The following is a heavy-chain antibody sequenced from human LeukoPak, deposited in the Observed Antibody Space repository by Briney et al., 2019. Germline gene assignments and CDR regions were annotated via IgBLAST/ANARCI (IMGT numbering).Heavy chain of an antibody. V-gene: IGHV3-7*01. CDR2: INPDGNKK. D-gene: IGHD5-24*01. Sequence: GGSLRLSCAVSGLTFSSSWMDWVRQAPGKGLEWVASINPDGNKKYSADSVKGRFTISRDNSKNTLYLQMNSLRAEDTAVYYCARGRDGYNQGVDYWGQGTLVTVSS. J-gene: IGHJ4*02. CDR1: GLTFSSSW. CDR3: ARGRDGYNQGVDY.